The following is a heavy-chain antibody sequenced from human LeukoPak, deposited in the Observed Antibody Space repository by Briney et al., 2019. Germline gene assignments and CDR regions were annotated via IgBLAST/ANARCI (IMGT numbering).Heavy chain of an antibody. CDR3: ARGRVNSGWYVDY. CDR1: GYTFINND. Sequence: ASVTVSCKASGYTFINNDINWVRQASGQGLEWMGWMNSKSGNTGYAQKFQGRVTMTRNTSISTAYMELTSLRSEDTAVYYCARGRVNSGWYVDYWGQGTLVAVSS. D-gene: IGHD6-19*01. CDR2: MNSKSGNT. V-gene: IGHV1-8*01. J-gene: IGHJ4*02.